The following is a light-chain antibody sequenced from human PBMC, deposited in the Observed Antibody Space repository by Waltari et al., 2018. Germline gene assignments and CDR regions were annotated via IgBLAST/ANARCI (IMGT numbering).Light chain of an antibody. J-gene: IGLJ3*02. CDR2: DDS. CDR3: YSTDSSGDHRV. CDR1: ALPKKY. Sequence: SFELTQPPSVSVSPGQTARITCSGDALPKKYAYWYQQKSGPAPVLVIYDDSKRPSGIPERFSGSNSGTMATLTISGAQVEDEADYYCYSTDSSGDHRVFGGGTKLTVL. V-gene: IGLV3-10*01.